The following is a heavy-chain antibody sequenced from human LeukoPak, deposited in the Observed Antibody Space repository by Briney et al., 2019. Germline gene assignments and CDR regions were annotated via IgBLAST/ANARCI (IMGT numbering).Heavy chain of an antibody. CDR2: ISYDGSNK. CDR3: AKLQTDGFDY. V-gene: IGHV3-30-3*02. D-gene: IGHD1-1*01. CDR1: GFTFSSYA. J-gene: IGHJ4*02. Sequence: PGGSLRLSCAASGFTFSSYAMRWVRQAPGKGLEWVAVISYDGSNKYYADSVKGRFTISRDNSKNTLYLQMNSLRAEDTAVYYCAKLQTDGFDYWGQGTLVTVSS.